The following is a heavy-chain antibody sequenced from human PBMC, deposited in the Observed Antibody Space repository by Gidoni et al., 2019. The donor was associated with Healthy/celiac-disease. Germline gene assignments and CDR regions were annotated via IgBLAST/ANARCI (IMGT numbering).Heavy chain of an antibody. CDR1: GFTFSSYA. D-gene: IGHD6-13*01. V-gene: IGHV3-23*01. CDR3: AKDSVGAVYSSSWPT. Sequence: EVQLLESGGGLVQPGGSLRLSCAASGFTFSSYAMSWVRQAPGKGLEWVSAISGSGGITYYADSVKGRFTISRDNSKNTLYLQMNSLRAEDTAVYYCAKDSVGAVYSSSWPTWGQGTLVTVSS. J-gene: IGHJ5*02. CDR2: ISGSGGIT.